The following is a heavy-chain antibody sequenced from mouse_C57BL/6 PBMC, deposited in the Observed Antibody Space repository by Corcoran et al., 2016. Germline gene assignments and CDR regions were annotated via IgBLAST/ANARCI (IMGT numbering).Heavy chain of an antibody. CDR2: ISYDGSN. Sequence: DVQLQESGPGLVKPSQSLSLTCSVTGYSITSGYYWNWIRQFPGNKLEWMGYISYDGSNNYNPSLKNRISITRDTSKNQFFLKLNSVTTEDTATYYCAREWLLDYAMDYWGQGTSVTVSS. CDR1: GYSITSGYY. V-gene: IGHV3-6*01. J-gene: IGHJ4*01. D-gene: IGHD2-3*01. CDR3: AREWLLDYAMDY.